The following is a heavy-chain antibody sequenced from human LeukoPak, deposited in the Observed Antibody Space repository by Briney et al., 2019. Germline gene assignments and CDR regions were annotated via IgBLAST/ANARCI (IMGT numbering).Heavy chain of an antibody. Sequence: PGGSLRLSCAASGFTFSSYGMHWVRQAPGKGLEWVAFIRYDGSNKYYADSVKGRFTISRDNSKNTLYLQMNSLRAEDTALYYCARVRYCTNGVCHDFDYWGQGTLVTVSS. CDR2: IRYDGSNK. V-gene: IGHV3-30*02. CDR1: GFTFSSYG. CDR3: ARVRYCTNGVCHDFDY. D-gene: IGHD2-8*01. J-gene: IGHJ4*02.